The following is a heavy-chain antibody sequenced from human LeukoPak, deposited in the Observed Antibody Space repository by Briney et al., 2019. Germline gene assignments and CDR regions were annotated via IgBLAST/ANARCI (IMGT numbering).Heavy chain of an antibody. CDR1: GFTFSSYS. CDR3: AREKYYYGSGSYYPRGLDY. D-gene: IGHD3-10*01. J-gene: IGHJ4*02. V-gene: IGHV3-21*01. Sequence: SGGSLRLSCAASGFTFSSYSMNRVRQAPGKGLEWVSSISSTSSYIYYAHSPKGRFTISRDNAKKSLYLQMNSLRAEDTAVYYCAREKYYYGSGSYYPRGLDYWGQGTLVTVSS. CDR2: ISSTSSYI.